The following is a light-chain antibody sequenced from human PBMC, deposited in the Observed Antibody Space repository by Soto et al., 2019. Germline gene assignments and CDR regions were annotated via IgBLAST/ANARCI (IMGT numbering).Light chain of an antibody. CDR1: SSNIGAGYD. V-gene: IGLV1-40*01. CDR2: DNT. J-gene: IGLJ2*01. CDR3: QSYDNSLRAVL. Sequence: QSVLTQPPSVSGAPGQRVTLSCTGSSSNIGAGYDVHWYQQLPGTAPKLLIYDNTNRPSGVPDRFSGSKSDTSASLAITGLQAEDEADYYCQSYDNSLRAVLFGGGTKVTVL.